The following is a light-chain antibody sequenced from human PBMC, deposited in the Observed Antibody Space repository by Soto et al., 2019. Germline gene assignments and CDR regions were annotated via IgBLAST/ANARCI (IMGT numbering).Light chain of an antibody. Sequence: EIVMTQSPATLSVSPGERATLSCRASQSVSSNLAWYHQKPGQAPRLLIYGASTRVTGIPARFSGSGSGTEFTLTISSLQSEDVAVYYCQQYNNWPPGTFGQGTKVEIK. J-gene: IGKJ1*01. CDR1: QSVSSN. V-gene: IGKV3-15*01. CDR2: GAS. CDR3: QQYNNWPPGT.